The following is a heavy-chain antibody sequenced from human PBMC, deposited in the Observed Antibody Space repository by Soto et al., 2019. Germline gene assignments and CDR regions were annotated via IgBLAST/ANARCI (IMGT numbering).Heavy chain of an antibody. D-gene: IGHD5-12*01. J-gene: IGHJ4*02. V-gene: IGHV4-39*01. Sequence: SETLSLTCTVSGGSISSSSYYWGWIRQPPGKGLEWIGSIYYSGSTYYNPSLKSRVTISVDTSKNQFSLKLSSVTAADTAVYYCASASGNEDGYKISPSFDYWGQGTLVTVSS. CDR1: GGSISSSSYY. CDR3: ASASGNEDGYKISPSFDY. CDR2: IYYSGST.